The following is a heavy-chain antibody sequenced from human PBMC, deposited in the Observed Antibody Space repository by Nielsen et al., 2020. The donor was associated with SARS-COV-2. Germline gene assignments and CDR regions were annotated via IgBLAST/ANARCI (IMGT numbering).Heavy chain of an antibody. Sequence: GGSLRLSCAASAFTFSTYWMHWVRQAPGKGLVWVSRINSDGSSTSYADSVKGRFTISRDNAKNTLYLQMNSLRAEDTALYYCARDTTDHAFDIWGQGTMVTVSS. CDR2: INSDGSST. CDR3: ARDTTDHAFDI. V-gene: IGHV3-74*01. CDR1: AFTFSTYW. D-gene: IGHD4-11*01. J-gene: IGHJ3*02.